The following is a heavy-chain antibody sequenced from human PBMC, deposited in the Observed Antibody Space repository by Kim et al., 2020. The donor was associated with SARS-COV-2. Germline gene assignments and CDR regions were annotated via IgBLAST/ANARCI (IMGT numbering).Heavy chain of an antibody. CDR2: IYYSGST. Sequence: SETLSLTCTASGVSVSSGTYYWSWIRQPTGKGLEWIVYIYYSGSTNANPALRSRVTISVDTSKNQFSLKLSSVTAADTAVYYCARAPSDYGGNPLEPYYGMDVWGQGTTVTVSS. CDR1: GVSVSSGTYY. V-gene: IGHV4-61*01. CDR3: ARAPSDYGGNPLEPYYGMDV. J-gene: IGHJ6*02. D-gene: IGHD4-17*01.